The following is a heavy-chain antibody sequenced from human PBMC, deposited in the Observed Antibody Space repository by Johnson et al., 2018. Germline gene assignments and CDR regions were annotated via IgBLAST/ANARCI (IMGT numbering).Heavy chain of an antibody. J-gene: IGHJ6*02. CDR1: GFRFDDYA. Sequence: VQLVESGGGLVQPGRSLRLSCAASGFRFDDYAMHWVRQAPGKGLEWVSVISWNSGKTGYADAVKGRFTIARDNANNSLYLQMNSLRGEDTALYYCVKDSPAWFGESYHSMDVWGQGTTVTVSS. D-gene: IGHD3-10*01. CDR3: VKDSPAWFGESYHSMDV. CDR2: ISWNSGKT. V-gene: IGHV3-9*01.